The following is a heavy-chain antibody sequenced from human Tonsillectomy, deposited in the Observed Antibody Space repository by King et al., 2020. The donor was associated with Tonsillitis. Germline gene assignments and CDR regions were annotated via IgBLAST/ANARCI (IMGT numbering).Heavy chain of an antibody. CDR2: INPNSGGT. V-gene: IGHV1-2*02. CDR1: GYTFTGYY. J-gene: IGHJ6*02. CDR3: ARGGGSSGTLYSYYGMDV. Sequence: VQLVESGAEVKKPGASVKVSCKASGYTFTGYYMHWVRQAPGQGLEWMGWINPNSGGTNYAQKFQGRVTMTRDSSISTAYMDLSSLRSGDTAVYYCARGGGSSGTLYSYYGMDVWGQGTTVTVSS. D-gene: IGHD6-19*01.